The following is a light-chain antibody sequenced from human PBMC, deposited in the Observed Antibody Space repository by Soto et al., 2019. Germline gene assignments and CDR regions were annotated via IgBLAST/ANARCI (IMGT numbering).Light chain of an antibody. V-gene: IGKV1-39*01. Sequence: IRMNESPSTLSASVEDKNIITCRASQSISNHLNWYQQKPGKAPKLLIFAASSLQSGVPSRFSGSISGPSCTLTMSCVLGLDFATYYRLQSYGSRLRLGQGTKVDI. CDR1: QSISNH. CDR2: AAS. CDR3: LQSYGSRLR. J-gene: IGKJ1*01.